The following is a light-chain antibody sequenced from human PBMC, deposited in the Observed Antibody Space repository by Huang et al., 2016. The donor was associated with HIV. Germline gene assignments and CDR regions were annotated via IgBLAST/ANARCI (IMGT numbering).Light chain of an antibody. V-gene: IGKV3-11*01. CDR2: DAS. Sequence: EIVLTQSPATLSLSPGERATLSCRASQSVGSYLAWYQHKPGLAPRLLMYDASSRATSIPPRFSGSGSGTDFTLTINSLEPDDFAVYYCQQRSDWPLTFGGGTKVEI. CDR1: QSVGSY. J-gene: IGKJ4*01. CDR3: QQRSDWPLT.